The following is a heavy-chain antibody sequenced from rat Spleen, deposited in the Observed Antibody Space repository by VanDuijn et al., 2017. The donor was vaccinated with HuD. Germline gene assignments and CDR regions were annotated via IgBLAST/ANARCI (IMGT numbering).Heavy chain of an antibody. V-gene: IGHV5-25*01. CDR3: VRQDTSGYSNWFAY. Sequence: EVQLVESGGGLVQPGRSLKLSCAASGFTFSNFDMAWVRQAPTKGLEWVTSISPSGVTYYRDSVKGRFTVPRENTERTLYLLVDSLRSEDTATYYCVRQDTSGYSNWFAYWGQGTLVTVSS. CDR2: ISPSGVT. J-gene: IGHJ3*01. CDR1: GFTFSNFD. D-gene: IGHD4-3*01.